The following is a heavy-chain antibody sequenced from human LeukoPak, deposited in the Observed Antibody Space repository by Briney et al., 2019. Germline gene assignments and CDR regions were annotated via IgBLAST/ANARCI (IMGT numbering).Heavy chain of an antibody. CDR2: MNPNSGNT. D-gene: IGHD3-10*01. V-gene: IGHV1-8*01. CDR3: AEYYYGSGSYYPYYGMDV. J-gene: IGHJ6*02. CDR1: GYTFTSYD. Sequence: ASVTVSCKASGYTFTSYDINWVRQATGQGLEWMGWMNPNSGNTGYAQKFQGRVTMTRNTSISTAYMELSSLRSEDAAVYYCAEYYYGSGSYYPYYGMDVWGQGTTVTVSS.